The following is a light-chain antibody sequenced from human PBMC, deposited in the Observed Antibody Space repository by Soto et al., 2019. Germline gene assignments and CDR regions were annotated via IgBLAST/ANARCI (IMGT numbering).Light chain of an antibody. CDR3: SSYTSSSPWV. CDR1: SSDVGGYNY. J-gene: IGLJ3*02. CDR2: EVS. Sequence: QSALTQPASVSRSPGQSITISCTGTSSDVGGYNYIYWYQQHPGKAPKLMIYEVSNRPSGVSNRFSGSKSGNTASLTISGLQAEDEADYYCSSYTSSSPWVFGGGTKVTVL. V-gene: IGLV2-14*01.